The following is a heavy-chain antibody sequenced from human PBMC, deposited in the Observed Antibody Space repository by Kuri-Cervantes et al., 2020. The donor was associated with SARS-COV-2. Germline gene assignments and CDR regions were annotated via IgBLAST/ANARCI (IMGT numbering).Heavy chain of an antibody. CDR2: IYYSGST. Sequence: SETLSLTCTVSGGSISSGGYYWSWIRQHPGKGLEWIGYIYYSGSTYYNPSLKSRVTISVDTSKNQFSLKLSSVTAADTAVYYCARGAPDYCSSTSCYMDLGWYFDLWGRSTLVTVSS. J-gene: IGHJ2*01. D-gene: IGHD2-2*02. CDR1: GGSISSGGYY. V-gene: IGHV4-31*03. CDR3: ARGAPDYCSSTSCYMDLGWYFDL.